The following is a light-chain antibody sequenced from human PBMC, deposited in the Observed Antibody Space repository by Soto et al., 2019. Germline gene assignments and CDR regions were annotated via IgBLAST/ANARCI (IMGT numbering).Light chain of an antibody. CDR2: STN. CDR1: SGSVSTSYY. Sequence: QAVVTQEPSFSVSPGGTVTLTCGLSSGSVSTSYYPSWYQQTPGQAPRTLIYSTNTRSSGVPDRFSGSILGNKAALTITGAQADDEADYYCAAWDDSLNAVVFGGGTKLTVL. V-gene: IGLV8-61*01. J-gene: IGLJ2*01. CDR3: AAWDDSLNAVV.